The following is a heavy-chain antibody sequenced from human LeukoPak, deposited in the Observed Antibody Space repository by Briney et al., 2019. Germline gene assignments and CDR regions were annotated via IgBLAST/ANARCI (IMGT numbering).Heavy chain of an antibody. Sequence: PSETLSLTCTVSGGSISSNYWSWVRQPPGKGLEWIGYIHYSGRTNYNPSLKSRVTLSVDTSKNQFSLKLSSVTAADTAVYYCATEVAPSDHYYYYGMDVWGQGTTVTVSS. J-gene: IGHJ6*02. D-gene: IGHD5-12*01. CDR1: GGSISSNY. V-gene: IGHV4-59*01. CDR3: ATEVAPSDHYYYYGMDV. CDR2: IHYSGRT.